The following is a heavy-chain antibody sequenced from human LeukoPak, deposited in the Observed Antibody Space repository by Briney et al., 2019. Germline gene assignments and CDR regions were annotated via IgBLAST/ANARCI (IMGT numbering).Heavy chain of an antibody. Sequence: SETLSLTCTVSGGSISSGSYYWSWIRQPAGKGLEWIGRTYTSGSTNYNPSLKSRVTISVDTSKNQFSLKLSSVTAADTAVYYCARSAGVYSTRGYFDYWGQGTLVTVSS. CDR1: GGSISSGSYY. CDR2: TYTSGST. D-gene: IGHD6-13*01. J-gene: IGHJ4*02. V-gene: IGHV4-61*02. CDR3: ARSAGVYSTRGYFDY.